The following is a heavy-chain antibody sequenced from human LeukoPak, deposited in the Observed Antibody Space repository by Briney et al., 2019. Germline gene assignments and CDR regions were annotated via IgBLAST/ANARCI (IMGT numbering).Heavy chain of an antibody. CDR2: ISATGA. CDR1: GLTYSSYA. V-gene: IGHV3-23*01. D-gene: IGHD1-26*01. Sequence: GGSLRLSCAASGLTYSSYALSWVRQPGGKGLEGVSTISATGAYYADSVKGRFTISRDNSKNTLYVQMNSLRAEDTAVYYCATYLVAGGARTFDYWGQGTLVTVSS. J-gene: IGHJ4*02. CDR3: ATYLVAGGARTFDY.